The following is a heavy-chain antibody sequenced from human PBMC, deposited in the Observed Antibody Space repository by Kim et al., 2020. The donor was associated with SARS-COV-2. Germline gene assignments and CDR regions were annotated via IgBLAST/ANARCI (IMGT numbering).Heavy chain of an antibody. J-gene: IGHJ3*02. CDR2: IWYDGSNK. D-gene: IGHD3-22*01. V-gene: IGHV3-33*01. CDR1: GFTFSSYG. CDR3: ARDLRYDSSGHDAFDI. Sequence: GGSLRLSCAASGFTFSSYGMHWVRQAPGKGLEWVAVIWYDGSNKYYADSVKGRFTISRDNSKNTLYLQMNSLRAEDTAVYYCARDLRYDSSGHDAFDIWGQGAMVTVSS.